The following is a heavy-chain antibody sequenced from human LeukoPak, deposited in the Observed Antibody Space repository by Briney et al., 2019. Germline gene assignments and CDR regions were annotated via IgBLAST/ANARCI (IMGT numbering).Heavy chain of an antibody. CDR1: GGSMNNYC. D-gene: IGHD6-19*01. Sequence: SETLSLTCTVSGGSMNNYCWSWIRQPPGKGLEWIAYAYHTGHTHYNPSLKSRVTISLDTSKSQVSLKVNSVTAADAAVYYCARHPFSAPFDYWGQGTLVTVSS. J-gene: IGHJ4*02. CDR2: AYHTGHT. V-gene: IGHV4-59*08. CDR3: ARHPFSAPFDY.